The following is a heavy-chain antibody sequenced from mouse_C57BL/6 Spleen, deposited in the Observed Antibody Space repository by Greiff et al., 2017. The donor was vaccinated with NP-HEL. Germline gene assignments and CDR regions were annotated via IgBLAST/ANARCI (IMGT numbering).Heavy chain of an antibody. D-gene: IGHD2-4*01. CDR3: TGYDYDWFAY. CDR1: GYTFTSYW. CDR2: IYPGNSDT. Sequence: VQLQQSGTVLARPGASVKMSCKTSGYTFTSYWMHWVKQRPGQGLEWIGAIYPGNSDTSYNQKFKGKAKLTAVTSASTAYMELSSLTNADSAVYYCTGYDYDWFAYWGQGTLVTVSA. J-gene: IGHJ3*01. V-gene: IGHV1-5*01.